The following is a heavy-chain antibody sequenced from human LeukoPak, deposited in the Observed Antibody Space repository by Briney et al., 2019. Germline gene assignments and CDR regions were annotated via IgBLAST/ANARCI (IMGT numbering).Heavy chain of an antibody. D-gene: IGHD1-7*01. V-gene: IGHV3-48*01. CDR2: ITSSSNTI. J-gene: IGHJ4*02. CDR1: GFTFSSYT. Sequence: PGGSLRLSCAASGFTFSSYTMNWVRQFPGKGLECVSYITSSSNTIYYADSVKGRFTISRDNAKNSLYLQMNSLRAEDTAVYYCVRGAGTTDYWGQGTLVTVSS. CDR3: VRGAGTTDY.